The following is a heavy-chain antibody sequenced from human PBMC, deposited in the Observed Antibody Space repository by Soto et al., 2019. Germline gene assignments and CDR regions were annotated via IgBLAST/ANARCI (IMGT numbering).Heavy chain of an antibody. J-gene: IGHJ4*02. CDR3: AKDPLDTAMTYYFDY. D-gene: IGHD5-18*01. V-gene: IGHV3-30*18. CDR1: GFTFSSYG. Sequence: PGGSLRLSCAASGFTFSSYGMHWARQAPGKGLEWVAVISYDGSNKYYADSVKGRFTISRDNSKNTLYLQMNSLRAEDTAVYYCAKDPLDTAMTYYFDYWGQGTLVTVSS. CDR2: ISYDGSNK.